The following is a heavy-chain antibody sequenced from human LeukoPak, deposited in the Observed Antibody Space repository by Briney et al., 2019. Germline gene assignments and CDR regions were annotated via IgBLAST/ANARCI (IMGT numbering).Heavy chain of an antibody. Sequence: PGRSLRLSCAASGFTFSSYGMHGVRPAPAKGLAWVAVILYDGSNKYYADSVKGRFTISRDNSKNTLYLQMNRLRAQDTAVYYCARDRSLAPIDYWGEGTLVTVSS. J-gene: IGHJ4*02. CDR2: ILYDGSNK. CDR3: ARDRSLAPIDY. CDR1: GFTFSSYG. V-gene: IGHV3-33*01. D-gene: IGHD3-3*02.